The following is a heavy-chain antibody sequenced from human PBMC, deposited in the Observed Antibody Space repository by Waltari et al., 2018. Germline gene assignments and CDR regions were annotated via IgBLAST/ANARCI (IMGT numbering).Heavy chain of an antibody. Sequence: QVQLVESGGGVVQPGRSLRLSCAASGFTFSSYGMHWVRQAPGKGLEWVAVIWYDGSNKYYADSVKGRFTISRDNSKNTLYLQMNSLRAEDTAMYYCAKGSPGSSVPFFDYWGQGTLVTVSS. CDR3: AKGSPGSSVPFFDY. CDR1: GFTFSSYG. D-gene: IGHD6-6*01. CDR2: IWYDGSNK. V-gene: IGHV3-30*18. J-gene: IGHJ4*02.